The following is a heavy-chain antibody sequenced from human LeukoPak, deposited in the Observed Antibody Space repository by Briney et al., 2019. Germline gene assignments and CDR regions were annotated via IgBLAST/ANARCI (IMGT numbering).Heavy chain of an antibody. D-gene: IGHD2-15*01. Sequence: GASVKVSCKASGYTFTSYGISWVRQAPGQGLEWMGWISAYNGNTNYAQELQGRVTMTTDTSTSTAYMELRSLRSDDTAVYYCARDLLGYCSGGSCPKMDVWGQGTTVTVSS. V-gene: IGHV1-18*01. CDR2: ISAYNGNT. CDR3: ARDLLGYCSGGSCPKMDV. CDR1: GYTFTSYG. J-gene: IGHJ6*02.